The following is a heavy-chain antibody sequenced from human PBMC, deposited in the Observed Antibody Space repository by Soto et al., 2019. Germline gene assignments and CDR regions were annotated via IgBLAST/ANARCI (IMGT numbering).Heavy chain of an antibody. J-gene: IGHJ2*01. V-gene: IGHV4-59*01. CDR1: GGSISSYY. D-gene: IGHD6-13*01. CDR3: ARDSYGSNWYFEL. Sequence: SETLSLTCTVSGGSISSYYWSWIRQPPGKGLEWIGYIHYGGSTNYNPSLKSRVTISVDTSKKQFSLKLSSVTAADTAVYYCARDSYGSNWYFELWGQGTLVTVS. CDR2: IHYGGST.